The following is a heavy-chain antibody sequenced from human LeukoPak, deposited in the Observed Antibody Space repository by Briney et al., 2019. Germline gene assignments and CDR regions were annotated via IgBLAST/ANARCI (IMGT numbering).Heavy chain of an antibody. J-gene: IGHJ4*02. CDR3: ARSAYCTNGVCHRLQLGY. V-gene: IGHV1-2*04. CDR2: INPNSGGT. Sequence: ASVKVSCKASGYTFTGYYMHWVRQAPGQGLEWMGWINPNSGGTNYAQKFQGWVTMTRDTSISTAYMELSRLRSDDTAVYYCARSAYCTNGVCHRLQLGYWGQGTLVTVSS. CDR1: GYTFTGYY. D-gene: IGHD2-8*01.